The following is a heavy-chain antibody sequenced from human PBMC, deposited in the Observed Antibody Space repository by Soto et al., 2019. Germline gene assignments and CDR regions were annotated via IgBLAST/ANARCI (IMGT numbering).Heavy chain of an antibody. CDR3: ESCRAARYFES. V-gene: IGHV4-59*01. CDR2: VVCGVI. J-gene: IGHJ1*01. Sequence: KSSDPPSLTCPVSVRSMSSDYWSWIRQSPDKGLEGLGYVVCGVIDYKPSLRGRVILSLETAASQFTLKLPSVTGAHTAVYYCESCRAARYFESWGPGILVTVST. CDR1: VRSMSSDY. D-gene: IGHD1-26*01.